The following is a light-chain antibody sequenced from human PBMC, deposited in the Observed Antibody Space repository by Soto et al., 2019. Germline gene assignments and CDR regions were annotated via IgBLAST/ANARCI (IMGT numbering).Light chain of an antibody. J-gene: IGLJ3*02. V-gene: IGLV2-11*01. CDR1: SSDVGTYDF. CDR2: DVS. Sequence: QSALTQPRSVSGSPGQSVTIYCTGTSSDVGTYDFVSWYQQHPGKAPRLMIFDVSERPSGVPDRFSGSKSGNTASLTISGLQAEAEADYYFQSYHSSLSRVFGGGTKLTVL. CDR3: QSYHSSLSRV.